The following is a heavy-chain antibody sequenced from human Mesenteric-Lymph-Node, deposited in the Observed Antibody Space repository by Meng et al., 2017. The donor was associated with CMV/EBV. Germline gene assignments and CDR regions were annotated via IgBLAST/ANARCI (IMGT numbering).Heavy chain of an antibody. CDR1: GFSVNSHY. CDR3: AREVVPGYHIDY. Sequence: GESLKISCAASGFSVNSHYMTWVRQAPGKGLDWLSVIYVAGTTYYADSVKGRFTVSRDNTKNTLYLQMNSLRAEDAAVYYCAREVVPGYHIDYWGQGALVTVSS. D-gene: IGHD6-13*01. V-gene: IGHV3-53*01. J-gene: IGHJ4*02. CDR2: IYVAGTT.